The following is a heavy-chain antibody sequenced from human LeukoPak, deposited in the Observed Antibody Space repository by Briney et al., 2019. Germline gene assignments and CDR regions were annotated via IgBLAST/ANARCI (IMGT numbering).Heavy chain of an antibody. CDR1: GFTFSSYA. V-gene: IGHV3-30-3*01. Sequence: PGGFLRLSCAASGFTFSSYAMHWVRQAPGKGLEWVAVISYDGSNKYYADSVKGRFTISRDNSKNTLYLQMNSLRAEDTAVYYCARESYYYDSSGYTRLVDYWGQGTLVTVSS. D-gene: IGHD3-22*01. CDR2: ISYDGSNK. CDR3: ARESYYYDSSGYTRLVDY. J-gene: IGHJ4*02.